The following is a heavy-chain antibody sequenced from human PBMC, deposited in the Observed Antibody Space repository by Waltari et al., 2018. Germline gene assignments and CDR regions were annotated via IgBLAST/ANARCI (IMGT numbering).Heavy chain of an antibody. D-gene: IGHD6-6*01. CDR1: GYTFTAYY. J-gene: IGHJ4*02. Sequence: QVQMVQSGAEVKKPGASIKVSCRASGYTFTAYYMHWVRQAPGQGLEWMGWINPKSGVRNYAQKFHGRGTMTRYTSTAYMERSSLTSDDTAIYYCASPQRYSTSSFDYWGQGSLVTVSS. CDR3: ASPQRYSTSSFDY. CDR2: INPKSGVR. V-gene: IGHV1-2*02.